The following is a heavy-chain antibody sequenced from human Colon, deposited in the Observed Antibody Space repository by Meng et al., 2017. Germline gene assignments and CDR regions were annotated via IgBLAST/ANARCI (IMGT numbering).Heavy chain of an antibody. CDR1: GGSINSSNW. CDR2: IYHGGNT. V-gene: IGHV4-4*02. CDR3: SRGVVAGAMVWFDP. J-gene: IGHJ5*02. Sequence: QVQLQESGPGLVKPSGTLSLTCAVSGGSINSSNWWLWVRQPPGKGLEWLGEIYHGGNTNYNPSLKSRVTLSLDKSKNQFSLRLTSVTAADTAMHYCSRGVVAGAMVWFDPWGPGTLVTVSS. D-gene: IGHD2-2*01.